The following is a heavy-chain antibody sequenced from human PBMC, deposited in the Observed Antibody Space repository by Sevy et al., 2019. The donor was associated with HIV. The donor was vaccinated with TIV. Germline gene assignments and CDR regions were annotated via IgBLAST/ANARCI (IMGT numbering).Heavy chain of an antibody. CDR1: GFTFSSYG. CDR2: IWYDGSNK. CDR3: ARDYRHYYDSSGYYYDAFDI. J-gene: IGHJ3*02. Sequence: GGSLRLSCAASGFTFSSYGMHWVRQAPGKGLEWVAVIWYDGSNKYYADSVKGRFTISRDNSKNTLYLQMNSLRAEDTALYYCARDYRHYYDSSGYYYDAFDIWGQGTMVTVSS. V-gene: IGHV3-33*01. D-gene: IGHD3-22*01.